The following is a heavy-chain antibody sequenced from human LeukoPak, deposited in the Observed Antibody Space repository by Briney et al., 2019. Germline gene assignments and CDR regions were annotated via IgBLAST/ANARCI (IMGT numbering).Heavy chain of an antibody. V-gene: IGHV3-23*01. D-gene: IGHD3-10*01. CDR3: AKDLSGSGAYYNSAFDM. CDR2: ISGSGGST. Sequence: GGSLRLSCAASGFTFSRYWMSWVRQAPGQGLEWVSAISGSGGSTYYADSVKDRFTISRDGSRNTLYLQMDSLRAEDTAVYFCAKDLSGSGAYYNSAFDMWGQGTMVTVSS. J-gene: IGHJ3*02. CDR1: GFTFSRYW.